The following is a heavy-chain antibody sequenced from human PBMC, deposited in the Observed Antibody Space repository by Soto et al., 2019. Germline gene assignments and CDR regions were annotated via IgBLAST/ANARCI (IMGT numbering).Heavy chain of an antibody. CDR1: GDSDSSGTYY. CDR2: IYYSGST. J-gene: IGHJ3*01. V-gene: IGHV4-61*01. CDR3: ERDGRVSL. Sequence: QVQLQQSGPGLVKPSETMSYTCTDSGDSDSSGTYYWSWIRQPPGKGLEWIVYIYYSGSTNYNLYLTSRVTISVDTSTNQFSMKLRSVTAAATAVYDCERDGRVSLWGQGTMVTVSS. D-gene: IGHD3-16*01.